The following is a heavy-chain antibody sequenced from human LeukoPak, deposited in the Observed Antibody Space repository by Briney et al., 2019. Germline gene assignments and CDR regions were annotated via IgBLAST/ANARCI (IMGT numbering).Heavy chain of an antibody. V-gene: IGHV4-38-2*01. Sequence: PSETLSLTCAVSGYSISSGYYWGWIRQPPGKGLEWIGSIYHSGSTYYNPSLKSRVTISVDTSKNQFSLKLSSVTAADTAVYYCARADGSGSYEDYWGQGTLVTVSS. CDR1: GYSISSGYY. J-gene: IGHJ4*02. CDR3: ARADGSGSYEDY. D-gene: IGHD3-10*01. CDR2: IYHSGST.